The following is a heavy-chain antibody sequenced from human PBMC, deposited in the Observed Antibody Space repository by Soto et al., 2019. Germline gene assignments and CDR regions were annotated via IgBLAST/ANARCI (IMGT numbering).Heavy chain of an antibody. CDR3: ARQIRLLWFGELFSGEWFDP. D-gene: IGHD3-10*01. CDR2: IYYSGST. V-gene: IGHV4-39*01. Sequence: PSETLSLTCTVSGGSVSSSSYYWGWIRQPPGKGLEWIGSIYYSGSTYYNPSLKSRVTISVDTSKNQFSLKLSSVTAADTAVYYCARQIRLLWFGELFSGEWFDPWGQGTLVTVS. CDR1: GGSVSSSSYY. J-gene: IGHJ5*02.